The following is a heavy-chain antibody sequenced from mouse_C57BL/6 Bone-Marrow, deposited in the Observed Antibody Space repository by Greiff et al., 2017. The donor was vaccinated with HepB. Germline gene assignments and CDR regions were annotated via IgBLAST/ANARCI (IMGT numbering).Heavy chain of an antibody. CDR2: ISNGGGST. D-gene: IGHD2-4*01. J-gene: IGHJ4*01. V-gene: IGHV5-12*01. Sequence: EVKLVESGGGLVQPGGSLKLSCAASGFTFSDYYMYWVRQTPEKRLEWVAYISNGGGSTYYPDTVKGRFTISRDNAKNTLYLQMSRLKSEDTAMYYCANPPIYYDYAMDYWGQGTSVTVSS. CDR1: GFTFSDYY. CDR3: ANPPIYYDYAMDY.